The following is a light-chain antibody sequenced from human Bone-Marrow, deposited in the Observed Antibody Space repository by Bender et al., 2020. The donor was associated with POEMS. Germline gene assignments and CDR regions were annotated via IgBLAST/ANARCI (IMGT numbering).Light chain of an antibody. J-gene: IGLJ3*02. CDR1: SSNIGNNY. V-gene: IGLV1-51*01. CDR3: LAWDSTLRSLV. Sequence: QSVLTQPPSVSAAPGQRVSISCSGGSSNIGNNYVSWYQQLPGTAPKVVIYDNGQRSSGFPDRFSASKSGASATLDITGLQPGDEADYYCLAWDSTLRSLVFGGGTKLTVL. CDR2: DNG.